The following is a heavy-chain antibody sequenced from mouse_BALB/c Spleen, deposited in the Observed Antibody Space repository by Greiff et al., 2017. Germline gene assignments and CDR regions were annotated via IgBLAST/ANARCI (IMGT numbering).Heavy chain of an antibody. J-gene: IGHJ1*01. D-gene: IGHD2-4*01. CDR2: ISSGSSTI. Sequence: EVQLVESGGGLVQPGGSRKLSCAASGFTFSSFGMHWVRQAPEKGLEWVAYISSGSSTIYYADTVKGRFTISRDNPKNTLFLQMNSLRSEDPAMYYCASSTMITTWYCDVWGAGTTVSVS. CDR3: ASSTMITTWYCDV. V-gene: IGHV5-17*02. CDR1: GFTFSSFG.